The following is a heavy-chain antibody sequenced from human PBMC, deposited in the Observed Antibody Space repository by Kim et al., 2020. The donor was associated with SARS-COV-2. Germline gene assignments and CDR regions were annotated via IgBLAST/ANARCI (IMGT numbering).Heavy chain of an antibody. D-gene: IGHD3-10*01. CDR3: ARLSLLWFGELLLNVPNQYGMDV. J-gene: IGHJ6*02. CDR2: IYYSGST. V-gene: IGHV4-39*01. Sequence: SETLSLTCTVSGGSISSSSYYWGWIRQPPGKGLEWIGSIYYSGSTYYNPSLKSRVTISVDTSKNQFSLKLSSVTAADTAVYYCARLSLLWFGELLLNVPNQYGMDVWGQGTTVTVSS. CDR1: GGSISSSSYY.